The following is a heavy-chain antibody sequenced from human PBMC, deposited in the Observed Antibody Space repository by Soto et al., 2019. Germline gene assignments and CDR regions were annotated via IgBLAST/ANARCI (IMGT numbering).Heavy chain of an antibody. Sequence: PGGSLRLSCAASGLTFSNAWMNWVRQAPGKGLEWVARSRNKPNSYTTEYAASVKGRFTISRDDSKSIAYLQMNSLKTEDTAVYYCTRDSSGWYWFDPWGQGTLVTVSS. CDR2: SRNKPNSYTT. CDR3: TRDSSGWYWFDP. J-gene: IGHJ5*02. CDR1: GLTFSNAW. V-gene: IGHV3-72*01. D-gene: IGHD6-19*01.